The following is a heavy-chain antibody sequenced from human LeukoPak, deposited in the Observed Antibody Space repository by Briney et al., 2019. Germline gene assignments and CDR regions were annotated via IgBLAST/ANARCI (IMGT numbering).Heavy chain of an antibody. V-gene: IGHV1-2*02. CDR1: GYTFTDYY. J-gene: IGHJ5*02. D-gene: IGHD3-10*01. CDR3: ARAGTNYFASGSA. CDR2: INPNSGGT. Sequence: GASVKVSCKASGYTFTDYYMHWVRQAPGQGLEWMGWINPNSGGTNFAQKFQGRVTMTRDTSISTAYMELNRLRSDDTAVYFCARAGTNYFASGSAWGQGTLVTVSS.